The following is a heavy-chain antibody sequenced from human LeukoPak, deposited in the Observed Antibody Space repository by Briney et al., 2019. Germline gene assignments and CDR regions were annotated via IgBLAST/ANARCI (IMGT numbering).Heavy chain of an antibody. CDR3: ARTFGQQLVNFDY. Sequence: SETLSLTCTVSGGSISNSLYYGGWLRPSPGKGLEWIGSIFYSGNTFYSPSLQSRVTISVDTSKNQFSLNLTSMTAADTAVYYCARTFGQQLVNFDYWGQGVLVTVSS. J-gene: IGHJ4*02. CDR2: IFYSGNT. D-gene: IGHD6-13*01. CDR1: GGSISNSLYY. V-gene: IGHV4-39*01.